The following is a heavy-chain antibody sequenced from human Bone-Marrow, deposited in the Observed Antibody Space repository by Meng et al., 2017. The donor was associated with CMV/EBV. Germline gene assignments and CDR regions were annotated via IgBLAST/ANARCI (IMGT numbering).Heavy chain of an antibody. D-gene: IGHD4-23*01. CDR1: GASISGSNYY. J-gene: IGHJ2*01. V-gene: IGHV4-39*07. CDR2: IYYSGST. CDR3: ARDGDYGGSSGALNWYFDL. Sequence: SETLSLTCTVSGASISGSNYYWGWIRQPPGKGLEWIASIYYSGSTYYNPSLKSRVTISVDTSKNQFSLKLSSVTAADTAVYYYARDGDYGGSSGALNWYFDLWGRGTLVTVSS.